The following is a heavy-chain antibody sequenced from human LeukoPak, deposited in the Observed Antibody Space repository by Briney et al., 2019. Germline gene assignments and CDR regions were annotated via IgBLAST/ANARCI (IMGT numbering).Heavy chain of an antibody. CDR1: GYTFTTYY. Sequence: ASVKVSCKASGYTFTTYYMHWVRQAPGQGLEWMGLINPNGGGTGYAQKFQGRVTMTRDTSTSTIYMELSSLKSEDTAVYYCARDKTGKRGYFDYWGQGALVTVSS. J-gene: IGHJ4*02. CDR3: ARDKTGKRGYFDY. CDR2: INPNGGGT. V-gene: IGHV1-46*01. D-gene: IGHD1-1*01.